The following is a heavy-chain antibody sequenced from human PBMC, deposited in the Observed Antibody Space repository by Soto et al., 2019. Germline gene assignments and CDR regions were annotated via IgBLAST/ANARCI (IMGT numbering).Heavy chain of an antibody. D-gene: IGHD3-22*01. CDR2: IYHSGST. J-gene: IGHJ6*02. Sequence: SETLSLTCAVSGGSISSGGYSWSWIRQPPGKGLEWIGYIYHSGSTYYNPSLKSRVTISVDRSKNQFSLKLSSVTAADTAVYYCTREEMATEVPYYAFDVWGQGTTVTSP. CDR3: TREEMATEVPYYAFDV. V-gene: IGHV4-30-2*01. CDR1: GGSISSGGYS.